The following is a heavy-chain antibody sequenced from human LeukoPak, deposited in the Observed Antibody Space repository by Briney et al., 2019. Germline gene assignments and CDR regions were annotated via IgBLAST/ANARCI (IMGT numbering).Heavy chain of an antibody. J-gene: IGHJ4*02. CDR2: VSGSGVST. D-gene: IGHD6-19*01. V-gene: IGHV3-23*01. Sequence: PGASLRLSCAASGFTFSSYAMSWVRQAPGKGLEWVSAVSGSGVSTYYPDSVKGRFTISRDNSKNTLYLQMNSLRAENMDVYYCAKVSEDGAYSSGWYVEGYYFDYWGQRALATVSS. CDR1: GFTFSSYA. CDR3: AKVSEDGAYSSGWYVEGYYFDY.